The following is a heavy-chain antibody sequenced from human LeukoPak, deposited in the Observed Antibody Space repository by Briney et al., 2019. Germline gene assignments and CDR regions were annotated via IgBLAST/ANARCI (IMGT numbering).Heavy chain of an antibody. J-gene: IGHJ4*02. CDR1: GGSISSRDYY. CDR3: ARDGVLGGLFVWDY. Sequence: PSQTLSLTCTVSGGSISSRDYYWGWIRQPPGKDLEWIGYIYYTGSTYYNPSLESRVTISVDTSKNQFSLKLSSVTAADTAVYYCARDGVLGGLFVWDYWGQGTLVTVSS. CDR2: IYYTGST. V-gene: IGHV4-30-4*01. D-gene: IGHD3-16*01.